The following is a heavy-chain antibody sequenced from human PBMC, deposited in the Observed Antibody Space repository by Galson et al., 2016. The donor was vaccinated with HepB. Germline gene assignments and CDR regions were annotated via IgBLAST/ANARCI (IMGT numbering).Heavy chain of an antibody. D-gene: IGHD3-10*01. CDR1: GDSVSSISAA. V-gene: IGHV6-1*01. CDR2: TYYKSKWSS. Sequence: CAISGDSVSSISAAWNWIRQSPSRGLEWLGRTYYKSKWSSDYAVSVKGRISISPDTSKSQFSLQLNSVTPEDTAVYYCARVKGSDYGSGNYYSNWFDPWGQGTLVTVSS. J-gene: IGHJ5*02. CDR3: ARVKGSDYGSGNYYSNWFDP.